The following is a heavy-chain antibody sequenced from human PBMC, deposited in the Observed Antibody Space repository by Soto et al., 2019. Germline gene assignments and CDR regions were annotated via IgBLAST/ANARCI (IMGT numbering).Heavy chain of an antibody. V-gene: IGHV3-13*01. Sequence: PGGSLRLSCAASGFTFSSYDMHWVRQATGKGLEWVSAIGTAGDTYYPGSVKGRFTISRENAKNSLYLQMNSLRAGDTAVYYCARGRVIAAAGTEGYSSYGMDVWGQGTTVTVSS. CDR2: IGTAGDT. CDR1: GFTFSSYD. CDR3: ARGRVIAAAGTEGYSSYGMDV. D-gene: IGHD6-13*01. J-gene: IGHJ6*02.